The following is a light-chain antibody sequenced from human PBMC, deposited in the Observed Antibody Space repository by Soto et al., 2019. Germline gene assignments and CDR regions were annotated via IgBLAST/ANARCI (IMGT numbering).Light chain of an antibody. CDR1: QTIRSNY. V-gene: IGKV3-20*01. Sequence: ETVLTQSPGTLSLSPGERATLSCRASQTIRSNYLAWYRQTPGQAPRLLIYGASNRATGIADRFSGSGSGTDFTLIISRLEPEDFALYYCQQYGSSPWTFGQGIKVETK. CDR2: GAS. CDR3: QQYGSSPWT. J-gene: IGKJ1*01.